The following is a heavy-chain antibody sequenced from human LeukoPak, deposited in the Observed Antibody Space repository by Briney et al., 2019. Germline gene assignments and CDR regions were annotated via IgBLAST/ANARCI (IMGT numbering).Heavy chain of an antibody. J-gene: IGHJ5*02. V-gene: IGHV4-4*02. D-gene: IGHD2-2*03. CDR2: IYHSGST. Sequence: SETLSLTCAVSGFSISSSNWGSWVRQPPGQGLGWIGEIYHSGSTNYNPSLKSRVTISVDKSKNKFSLKLSSVTAADTAVYYCARDVGYCSSTSCWKYNWFDPWGQGTLVTVS. CDR1: GFSISSSNW. CDR3: ARDVGYCSSTSCWKYNWFDP.